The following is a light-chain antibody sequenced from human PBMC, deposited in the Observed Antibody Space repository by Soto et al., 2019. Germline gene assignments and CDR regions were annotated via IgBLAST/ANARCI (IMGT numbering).Light chain of an antibody. J-gene: IGKJ4*01. Sequence: DIVLSQSPSILSGSPWERATLSCRASQSINRDLAWYVQKPGQAPRRVIYGASSRATGIPDRFSGSGSGTDFTLTFSILAPEDLPVYCSDYYFLLIPFCGG. CDR3: DYYFLLIP. CDR2: GAS. V-gene: IGKV3-20*01. CDR1: QSINRD.